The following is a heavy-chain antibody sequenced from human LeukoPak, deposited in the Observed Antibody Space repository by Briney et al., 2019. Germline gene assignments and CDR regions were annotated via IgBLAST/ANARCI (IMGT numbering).Heavy chain of an antibody. Sequence: ASVKVSCKASGYTFTSYDISWVRQAPGQGLEWMGWISAYNGNTNYARKLQGRVTMTTDTSTRTVYMELRSLRSDDTAVYYCARDGYSGYDWVYWGQGTLVTVSS. J-gene: IGHJ4*02. D-gene: IGHD5-12*01. CDR3: ARDGYSGYDWVY. CDR2: ISAYNGNT. CDR1: GYTFTSYD. V-gene: IGHV1-18*04.